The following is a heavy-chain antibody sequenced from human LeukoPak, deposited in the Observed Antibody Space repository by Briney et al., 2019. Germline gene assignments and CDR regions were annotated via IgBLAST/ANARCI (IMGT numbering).Heavy chain of an antibody. CDR1: GLTFSSYN. CDR3: AKDDDWGRFNH. CDR2: ISPRGDIT. J-gene: IGHJ1*01. V-gene: IGHV3-23*01. D-gene: IGHD3-16*01. Sequence: GGSLRLSCAASGLTFSSYNMNWVRQAPGKGLEWVSGISPRGDITYYKDSVRGRFTISRDNFKNTVSLQLNSLRAEDTAMYYCAKDDDWGRFNHWGQGTLVTVSS.